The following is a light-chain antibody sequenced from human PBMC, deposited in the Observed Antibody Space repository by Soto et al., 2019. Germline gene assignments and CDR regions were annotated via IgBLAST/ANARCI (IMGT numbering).Light chain of an antibody. J-gene: IGLJ2*01. CDR3: QVWHSSNDPSGV. Sequence: SYELTQPPSVSVAPGKTASIPCGGNNIGSESVHWYQQKPGQAPVLVILYDRVRPSGIPERFSGSNSGNTATLTISRVEAGDEADYYCQVWHSSNDPSGVFGGGTKLTVL. CDR1: NIGSES. CDR2: YDR. V-gene: IGLV3-21*04.